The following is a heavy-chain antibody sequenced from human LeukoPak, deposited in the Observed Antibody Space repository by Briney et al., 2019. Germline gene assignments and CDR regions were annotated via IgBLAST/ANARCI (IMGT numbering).Heavy chain of an antibody. CDR2: INHSGST. CDR1: GGSFSGYY. Sequence: PSETLSLTCAVYGGSFSGYYWSWIRQPPGKGLEWIGAINHSGSTNYNPSLKSRVTISVDTSKNQFSLKLSSVTAADTAVYYCARGADYDFWSGYSNWFDPWGQGTLVTVSS. J-gene: IGHJ5*02. V-gene: IGHV4-34*01. CDR3: ARGADYDFWSGYSNWFDP. D-gene: IGHD3-3*01.